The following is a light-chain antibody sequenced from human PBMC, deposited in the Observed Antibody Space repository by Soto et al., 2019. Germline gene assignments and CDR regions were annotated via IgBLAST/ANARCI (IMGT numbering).Light chain of an antibody. CDR3: SSYTTNNTLV. CDR1: SSDVGNYNY. Sequence: QSALTQPASVSGSPGQSITISCTGTSSDVGNYNYVSWYQQHPGKAPKLVIYEVSHRPSGVSNRFSGSKSGNTASLTISWLQAEDEADYYCSSYTTNNTLVFGGGTKVTVL. CDR2: EVS. V-gene: IGLV2-14*01. J-gene: IGLJ3*02.